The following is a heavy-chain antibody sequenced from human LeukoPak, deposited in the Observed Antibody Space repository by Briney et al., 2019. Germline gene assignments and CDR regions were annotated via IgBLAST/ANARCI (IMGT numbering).Heavy chain of an antibody. CDR1: GYTFTSYG. CDR3: ARAYGSGSYLGY. J-gene: IGHJ4*02. Sequence: GASVKVSCKASGYTFTSYGISWVRQAPGQGLEWMGIINPSGGSTSYAQKFQGRVTMTRDTSTSTVYMELSSLRSEDTAVYYCARAYGSGSYLGYWGQGTLVTVSS. V-gene: IGHV1-46*01. D-gene: IGHD3-10*01. CDR2: INPSGGST.